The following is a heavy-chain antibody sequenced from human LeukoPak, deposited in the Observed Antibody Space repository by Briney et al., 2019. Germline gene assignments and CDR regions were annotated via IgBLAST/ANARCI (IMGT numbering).Heavy chain of an antibody. CDR2: MNPNSGNT. CDR1: GYTFTSYD. CDR3: ARECSSCTNWFDP. D-gene: IGHD6-6*01. J-gene: IGHJ5*02. V-gene: IGHV1-8*01. Sequence: GASAKVSRKASGYTFTSYDINWVRQATGQGLEWMGWMNPNSGNTGYAQKFQGRVTMTRNTSISTAYMELSSLRSEDTAVYYCARECSSCTNWFDPWGQGTLVTVSS.